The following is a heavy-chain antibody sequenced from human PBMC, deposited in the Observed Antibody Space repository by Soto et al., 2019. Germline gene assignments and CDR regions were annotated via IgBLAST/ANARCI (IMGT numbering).Heavy chain of an antibody. CDR2: MNPNSGNT. Sequence: QVPLVQSGAEVKKPGASVKVSCKASGYTFTSYDINWVRQATGQGLEWMGWMNPNSGNTGYAQKFQGRVTMTRNTSISTAYMELSSLRSEDTAVYYCARGDGGYCTNGVCSYYYYMDVWGKGTTVTVSS. CDR3: ARGDGGYCTNGVCSYYYYMDV. J-gene: IGHJ6*03. V-gene: IGHV1-8*01. D-gene: IGHD2-8*01. CDR1: GYTFTSYD.